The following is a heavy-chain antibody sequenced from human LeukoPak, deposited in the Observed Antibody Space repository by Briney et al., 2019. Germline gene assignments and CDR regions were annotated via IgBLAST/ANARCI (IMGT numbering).Heavy chain of an antibody. D-gene: IGHD7-27*01. CDR2: IIPILGIA. CDR1: GGTFSSYG. CDR3: ARRAGDHYYFDY. V-gene: IGHV1-69*04. Sequence: GSSVKVSCKASGGTFSSYGISWVRQAPGQGLEWMGRIIPILGIANYAQKFQGRVTITADKSTSAAYMELSSLRSEDTAVYYCARRAGDHYYFDYWGQGTLVTVSS. J-gene: IGHJ4*02.